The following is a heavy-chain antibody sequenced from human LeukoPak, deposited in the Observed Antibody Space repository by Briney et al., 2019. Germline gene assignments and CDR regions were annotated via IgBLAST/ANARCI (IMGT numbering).Heavy chain of an antibody. CDR3: ATISSSAA. D-gene: IGHD6-6*01. V-gene: IGHV4-4*02. CDR1: GGSISSSNW. CDR2: IYYSGST. Sequence: SGTLSLTCAVSGGSISSSNWWSWVRQPPGKGLEWIGEIYYSGSTYYNPSLKSRVTISVDTSKNQFSLKLSSVTAADTAVYYCATISSSAAWGQGTLVTVSS. J-gene: IGHJ5*02.